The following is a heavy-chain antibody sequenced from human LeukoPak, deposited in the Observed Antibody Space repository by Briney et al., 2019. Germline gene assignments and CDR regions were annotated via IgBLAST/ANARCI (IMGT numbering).Heavy chain of an antibody. J-gene: IGHJ4*02. D-gene: IGHD3-22*01. Sequence: GASVKVSCKASGYTFTGYYMHWVRQAPGQGLEWMGWINPNSGGTNYAQKFQGRVTMTRDTSTSTVYMELSSLRSEDTAVYYCARDGPTRYYYDSSGYYLSWGQGTLVTVSS. CDR3: ARDGPTRYYYDSSGYYLS. CDR1: GYTFTGYY. V-gene: IGHV1-2*02. CDR2: INPNSGGT.